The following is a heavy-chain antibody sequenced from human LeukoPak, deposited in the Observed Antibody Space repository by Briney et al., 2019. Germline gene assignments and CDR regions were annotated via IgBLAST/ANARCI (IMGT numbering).Heavy chain of an antibody. D-gene: IGHD2-15*01. CDR1: GFTFSSYS. CDR3: ARLERYCSGGSCYRYFDY. V-gene: IGHV3-21*06. Sequence: GGSLRLSCAASGFTFSSYSMNWVRQAPGKGLEWVSSISSSSSYIYYADSVKGRFTISRDNARNSLYLQMNSLRAEETAVYYCARLERYCSGGSCYRYFDYWGQGTLVTVSS. CDR2: ISSSSSYI. J-gene: IGHJ4*02.